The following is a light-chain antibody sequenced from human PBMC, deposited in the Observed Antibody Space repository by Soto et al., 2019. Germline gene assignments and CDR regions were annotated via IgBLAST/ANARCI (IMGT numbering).Light chain of an antibody. V-gene: IGKV2-28*01. J-gene: IGKJ2*01. CDR3: MQEDT. Sequence: DIVMTQSPLSLPVTPGEPASISCRSSQSLLHSNGYNYLDWYLQKPGQSPQLLIYLGSNRASGVPDRFSGSGSGTDFTLKISRVEAEDVGVYYCMQEDTFGQGTKLEIK. CDR1: QSLLHSNGYNY. CDR2: LGS.